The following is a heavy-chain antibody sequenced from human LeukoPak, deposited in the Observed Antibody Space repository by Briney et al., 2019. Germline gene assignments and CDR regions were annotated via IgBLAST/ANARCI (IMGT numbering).Heavy chain of an antibody. J-gene: IGHJ4*02. Sequence: GESLKISCKGSGYSFTNYWISWVRQMPGKGLEWMGRIDPSDSYTNYSPSFQGHVTMSVDKSISTAYLQWSSLKASDTAMYYCARRYGSGSSIDYWGQGTLVTVSS. CDR2: IDPSDSYT. CDR3: ARRYGSGSSIDY. V-gene: IGHV5-10-1*01. CDR1: GYSFTNYW. D-gene: IGHD3-10*01.